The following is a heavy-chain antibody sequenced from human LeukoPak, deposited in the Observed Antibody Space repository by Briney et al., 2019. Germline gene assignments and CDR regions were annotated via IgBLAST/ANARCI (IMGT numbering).Heavy chain of an antibody. CDR3: ARVAVAGINHFDY. CDR1: AGSISSSSYY. CDR2: IYYSGST. Sequence: PSETLSLTCTVSAGSISSSSYYWGWIRQPPGKGLEWIGSIYYSGSTYYNPSLKTRVTISVDTSKNQLSLKLSSVTAADTAVYYCARVAVAGINHFDYWGQGTLVTVSS. D-gene: IGHD6-19*01. J-gene: IGHJ4*02. V-gene: IGHV4-39*07.